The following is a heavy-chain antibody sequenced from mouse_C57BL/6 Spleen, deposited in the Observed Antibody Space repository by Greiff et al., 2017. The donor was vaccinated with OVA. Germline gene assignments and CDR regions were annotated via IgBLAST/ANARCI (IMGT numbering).Heavy chain of an antibody. J-gene: IGHJ2*01. CDR3: ARRYGSSYYFDY. CDR2: INPNNGGT. D-gene: IGHD1-1*01. V-gene: IGHV1-18*01. Sequence: VQLKQSGPELVKPGASVKIPCKASGYTFTDYNMDWVKQSHGKSLEWIGDINPNNGGTIYNQKFKGKATLTVDKSSSTAYMELRSLTSEDTAVYYCARRYGSSYYFDYWGQGTTLTVSS. CDR1: GYTFTDYN.